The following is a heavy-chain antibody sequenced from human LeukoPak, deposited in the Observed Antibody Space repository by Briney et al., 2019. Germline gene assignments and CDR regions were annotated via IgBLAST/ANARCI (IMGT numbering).Heavy chain of an antibody. Sequence: SQTLSLTCTVSGGSISSGSYYWSWIRKPAGKGLEWIGRIYTSGSTNYNPSLKSRVTISVDTSKNQFSLKLSSVTAADTAVYYCARVPTTYYYYYMDVWGKGTTVTVSS. CDR3: ARVPTTYYYYYMDV. J-gene: IGHJ6*03. D-gene: IGHD1-14*01. V-gene: IGHV4-61*02. CDR1: GGSISSGSYY. CDR2: IYTSGST.